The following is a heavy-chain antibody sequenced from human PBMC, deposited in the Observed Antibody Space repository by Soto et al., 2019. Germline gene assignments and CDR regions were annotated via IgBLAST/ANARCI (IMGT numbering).Heavy chain of an antibody. CDR1: GGSISSGGYY. CDR3: ARARNRPRGWFDP. V-gene: IGHV4-31*03. Sequence: SETLSLTCTVSGGSISSGGYYWSWIRQHPGKGLEWIGYIYYSGSTYYNPSLKSRVTISVDTSKNQFSLKLSSVTAADTAVYYCARARNRPRGWFDPWGQGTPVTVSS. CDR2: IYYSGST. D-gene: IGHD3-10*01. J-gene: IGHJ5*02.